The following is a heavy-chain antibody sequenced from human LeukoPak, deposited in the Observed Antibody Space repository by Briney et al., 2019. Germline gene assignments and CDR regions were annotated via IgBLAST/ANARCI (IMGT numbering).Heavy chain of an antibody. Sequence: GSLRLSCVASGFRFSDFGMHWVRQAPGKGLEWVAVIFYDRGKKFYADSVEGRFTISSDNSKNTLYLQMNSLRDEDTAVYYCAKGDNYKPLYFDNWGQGSLVTVSA. D-gene: IGHD1-20*01. CDR3: AKGDNYKPLYFDN. V-gene: IGHV3-33*06. CDR2: IFYDRGKK. J-gene: IGHJ4*02. CDR1: GFRFSDFG.